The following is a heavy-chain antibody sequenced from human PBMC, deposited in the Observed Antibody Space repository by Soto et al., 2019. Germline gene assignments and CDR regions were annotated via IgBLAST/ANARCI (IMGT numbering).Heavy chain of an antibody. D-gene: IGHD2-2*01. CDR2: ISWNSGSI. Sequence: EVQLVESGGGLVQPGRSLRLSCAASGFTFDDYAMHWVRQAPGKGLEWVSGISWNSGSIGYAYSVKGRFTISRDNAKNCLYLQMNSLRAEDTALYYCAKDSMPAARNFDYLGQGTLVTVSS. J-gene: IGHJ4*02. CDR1: GFTFDDYA. V-gene: IGHV3-9*01. CDR3: AKDSMPAARNFDY.